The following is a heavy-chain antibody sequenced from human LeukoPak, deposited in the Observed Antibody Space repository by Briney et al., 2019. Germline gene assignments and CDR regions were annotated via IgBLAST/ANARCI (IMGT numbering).Heavy chain of an antibody. CDR1: GGSFSGYY. J-gene: IGHJ4*02. V-gene: IGHV4-34*01. Sequence: SETLSLTCAVYGGSFSGYYWSWIRQPPGKGLEWIGEINHSGSTNYNPSLKSRVTISVDTSKNQFSLKLSSVTAADTAVYYCARSIEYSSSGFDYWGQGTLVTVSS. CDR2: INHSGST. D-gene: IGHD6-6*01. CDR3: ARSIEYSSSGFDY.